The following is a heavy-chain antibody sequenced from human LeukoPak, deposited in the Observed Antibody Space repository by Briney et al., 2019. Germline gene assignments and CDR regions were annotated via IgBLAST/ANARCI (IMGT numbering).Heavy chain of an antibody. CDR1: GLTFSSYW. CDR2: IKQDGSEK. Sequence: GGSLRLSCAASGLTFSSYWMSWVRQAPGKGLEWVANIKQDGSEKHYVDSVTGRFTISRDNTKNSLYLQMNNLRTEDTGLYYCAKGGYDFDFWGQGTLVTVSS. D-gene: IGHD5-12*01. J-gene: IGHJ4*02. V-gene: IGHV3-7*03. CDR3: AKGGYDFDF.